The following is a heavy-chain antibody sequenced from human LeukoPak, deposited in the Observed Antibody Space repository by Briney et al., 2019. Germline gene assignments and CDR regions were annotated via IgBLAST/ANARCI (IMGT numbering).Heavy chain of an antibody. CDR1: GGSISSYY. D-gene: IGHD2-2*03. CDR2: IYYSGST. V-gene: IGHV4-59*08. CDR3: ATEDGYCSSTSCMNWFDP. Sequence: SETLSLTCAVSGGSISSYYWSWIRQPPGKGLEWIGYIYYSGSTNYYPSLKSRVTISADTSNNHLSPQMRSVTAAANTVYYCATEDGYCSSTSCMNWFDPWGQGTLVTVSS. J-gene: IGHJ5*02.